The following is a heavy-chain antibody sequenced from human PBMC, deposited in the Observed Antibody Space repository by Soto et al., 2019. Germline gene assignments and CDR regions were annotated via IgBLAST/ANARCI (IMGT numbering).Heavy chain of an antibody. CDR2: INHSGST. D-gene: IGHD2-2*01. Sequence: SETLSLTCAVYGGSFSGYYWSWIRQPPGKGLEWIGEINHSGSTNYNPSLKSRVTISVDTSKNQFSLKLSSVTAADTAVYYCASYRLVPADIEYYYGMDVWGPGTTVTVSS. J-gene: IGHJ6*02. CDR1: GGSFSGYY. CDR3: ASYRLVPADIEYYYGMDV. V-gene: IGHV4-34*01.